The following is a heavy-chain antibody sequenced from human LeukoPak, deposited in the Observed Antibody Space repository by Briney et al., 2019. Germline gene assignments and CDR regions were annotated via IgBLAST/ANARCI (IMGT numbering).Heavy chain of an antibody. D-gene: IGHD3-10*01. CDR1: GFTFSNTW. CDR3: ARVRSRNVWFGESYYYMDV. J-gene: IGHJ6*03. CDR2: IHSDGIST. V-gene: IGHV3-74*03. Sequence: GGSLRLSCAASGFTFSNTWMHWVRQAPGKGLVWVSRIHSDGISTTYADSVKGRFTISRDNAKNTLYLQMNSLRAEDTALYHCARVRSRNVWFGESYYYMDVWGKGTTVTISS.